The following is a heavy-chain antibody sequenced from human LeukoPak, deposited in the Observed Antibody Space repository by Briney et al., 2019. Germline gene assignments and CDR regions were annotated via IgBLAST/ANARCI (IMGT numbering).Heavy chain of an antibody. CDR1: GDTFSSYA. V-gene: IGHV1-69*01. J-gene: IGHJ6*01. CDR3: SSWNRDIVVVPAAIGGMDV. D-gene: IGHD2-2*02. Sequence: PVKVSCKASGDTFSSYAISWVRQAPGQGLEWMGGIIPIFGTANYAQKFQGRVTITADESTSTAYMELSSLRSEDTAVYCCSSWNRDIVVVPAAIGGMDVWGKGTTVTVSS. CDR2: IIPIFGTA.